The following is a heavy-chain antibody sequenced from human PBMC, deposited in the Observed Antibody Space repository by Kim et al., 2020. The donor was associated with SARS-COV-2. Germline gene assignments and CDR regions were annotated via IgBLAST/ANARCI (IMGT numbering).Heavy chain of an antibody. CDR1: GGSISSYY. D-gene: IGHD2-15*01. CDR2: IYYSGST. V-gene: IGHV4-59*08. CDR3: ARRSLGYCSGGSCYSAFDI. Sequence: SETLSLICTVSGGSISSYYWSWIRQPPGKGLEWIGYIYYSGSTNYNPSLKSRVTISVDTSKNQFSLKLSSVTAADTAVYYCARRSLGYCSGGSCYSAFDIWGLGTMVTVSS. J-gene: IGHJ3*02.